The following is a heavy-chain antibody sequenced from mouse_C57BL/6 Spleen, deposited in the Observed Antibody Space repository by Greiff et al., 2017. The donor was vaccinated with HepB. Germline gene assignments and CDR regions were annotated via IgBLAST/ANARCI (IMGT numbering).Heavy chain of an antibody. CDR1: GYTFTDYN. Sequence: EVQLQQSGPELVKPGASVKMSCKASGYTFTDYNMHWVKQSHGKSLEWIGYINPNNGGTSYNQKFKGKATLTVNKSSSTAYMELRSLTSEASAGYYCAISTVCYDYDGFAYWGQGTLVTVAA. CDR3: AISTVCYDYDGFAY. J-gene: IGHJ3*01. CDR2: INPNNGGT. V-gene: IGHV1-22*01. D-gene: IGHD2-4*01.